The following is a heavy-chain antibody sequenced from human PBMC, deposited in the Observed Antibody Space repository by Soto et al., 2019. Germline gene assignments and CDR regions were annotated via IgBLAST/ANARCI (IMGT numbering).Heavy chain of an antibody. V-gene: IGHV1-18*01. Sequence: QVQLVQSGAEVKKPGTSVKVSCKASGYTFTTSGISWVRQAPGQGLEWMEWISGYNGNTNFAQKLQGRVTMTRDTSPSTAYMELRSLRSDDTAVYYCGCSTVTTGYPYSFYMGVWGKGTTVTVSS. D-gene: IGHD4-4*01. CDR2: ISGYNGNT. CDR1: GYTFTTSG. J-gene: IGHJ6*03. CDR3: GCSTVTTGYPYSFYMGV.